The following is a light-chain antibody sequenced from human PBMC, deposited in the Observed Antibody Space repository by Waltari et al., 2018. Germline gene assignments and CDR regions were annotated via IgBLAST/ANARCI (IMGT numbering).Light chain of an antibody. V-gene: IGLV2-14*01. J-gene: IGLJ3*02. CDR3: SSYTRINTLM. CDR1: SNDVGFYNY. Sequence: QSALTQPASVSGSPGQSITISCTGTSNDVGFYNYVSWYQQHPGKPPKLMVYEVSNRPSGISNRFSSSKSGNTASLTISGLQADDEADYYCSSYTRINTLMFGGGTKLTVL. CDR2: EVS.